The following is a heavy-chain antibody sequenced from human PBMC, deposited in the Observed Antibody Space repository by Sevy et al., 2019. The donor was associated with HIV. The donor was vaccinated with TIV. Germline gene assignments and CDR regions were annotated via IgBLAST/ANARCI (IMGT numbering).Heavy chain of an antibody. V-gene: IGHV3-30*04. CDR2: ISDDGRNK. CDR3: ARDFRSSGWMGGFDF. Sequence: GGSLRLSCAASGFTFSTYAMHWVRQAPGKGLEWVAVISDDGRNKYYADSVKGRFTISGENSKNTLYLQMNSLRAEDTAVYYCARDFRSSGWMGGFDFWGQGTLVTVSS. CDR1: GFTFSTYA. J-gene: IGHJ4*02. D-gene: IGHD6-19*01.